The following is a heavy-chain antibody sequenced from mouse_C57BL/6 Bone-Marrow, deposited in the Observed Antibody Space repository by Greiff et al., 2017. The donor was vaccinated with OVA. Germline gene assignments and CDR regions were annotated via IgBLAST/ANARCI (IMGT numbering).Heavy chain of an antibody. V-gene: IGHV1-55*01. CDR3: ARKAYYRKFFDY. J-gene: IGHJ2*01. CDR2: IYPGSGST. CDR1: GYTFTSYW. Sequence: QVQLQQPGAELVKPGASVKMSCKASGYTFTSYWITWVKQRPGQGLEWIGDIYPGSGSTNYNEKFKSKATLTVDTSSSTAYMQLSSLTAEDSAVYYCARKAYYRKFFDYWGQGTTLTVSS. D-gene: IGHD2-14*01.